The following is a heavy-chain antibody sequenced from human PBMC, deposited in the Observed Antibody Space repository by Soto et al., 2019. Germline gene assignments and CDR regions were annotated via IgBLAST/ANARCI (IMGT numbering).Heavy chain of an antibody. V-gene: IGHV4-39*02. J-gene: IGHJ4*02. Sequence: QLQLQESGPGLVKPSETLSLTCTVSGGSISSSSYYWGWIRQPPGKGLEWIGSIYYSGSTYYNPSLERRLLISVDTSKNHFSVTLSSVPAADTGVFYCARLVGPGFPLAADYWGQGTLVTVSS. D-gene: IGHD2-8*02. CDR2: IYYSGST. CDR3: ARLVGPGFPLAADY. CDR1: GGSISSSSYY.